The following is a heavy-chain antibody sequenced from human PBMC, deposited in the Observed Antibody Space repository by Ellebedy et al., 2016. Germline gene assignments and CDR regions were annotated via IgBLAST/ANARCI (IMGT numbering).Heavy chain of an antibody. D-gene: IGHD6-13*01. V-gene: IGHV4-4*07. CDR1: GGSISSYY. CDR2: IYTSGST. J-gene: IGHJ3*02. CDR3: ARVADAVDAFDI. Sequence: GSLRLXCTVSGGSISSYYWSWIRQPAGKGLEWIGRIYTSGSTNYNPSLKSRVTMSVDTSKNQFSLKLSSVTATDTAVYYCARVADAVDAFDIWGQGTMVTVSS.